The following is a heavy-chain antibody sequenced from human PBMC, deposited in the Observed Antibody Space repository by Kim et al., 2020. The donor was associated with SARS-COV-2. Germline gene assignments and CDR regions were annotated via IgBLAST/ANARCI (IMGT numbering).Heavy chain of an antibody. CDR3: AGRLVPYYFDY. J-gene: IGHJ4*02. CDR1: GGSISSSSYY. D-gene: IGHD6-6*01. Sequence: SETLSLTCTVSGGSISSSSYYWGWIRQPPGKGLEWIGSIYYSGSTYYNPSLKSRVTISVDTSKNQFSLKLSSVTAADTAVYYCAGRLVPYYFDYWGQGTLVTVSS. V-gene: IGHV4-39*01. CDR2: IYYSGST.